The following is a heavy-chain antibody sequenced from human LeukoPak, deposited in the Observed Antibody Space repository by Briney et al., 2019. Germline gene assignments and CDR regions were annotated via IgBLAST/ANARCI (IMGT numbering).Heavy chain of an antibody. J-gene: IGHJ5*02. CDR3: ASIAARRWFDP. D-gene: IGHD6-6*01. Sequence: SETLSLTCTVSGGSISSYYWSWIRQPPGKGLEWIGYIYYSGSTNYNPSLKSRVTISVDTSKNQFSQKLSSVTAADTAVYYCASIAARRWFDPWGQGTLVTVSS. V-gene: IGHV4-59*01. CDR1: GGSISSYY. CDR2: IYYSGST.